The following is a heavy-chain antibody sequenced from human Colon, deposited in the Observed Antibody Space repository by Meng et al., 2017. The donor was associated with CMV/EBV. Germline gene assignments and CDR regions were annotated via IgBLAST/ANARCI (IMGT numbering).Heavy chain of an antibody. Sequence: SCAASGFTFSSYGMHWVRHAPDKGLEWVAYIGFDGRNKYYGDSAKGRLVISRDNADYQLYLQMNSLRVEDTAVYFCAKGGRGGNDGLDIWGQGTLVTVSS. CDR1: GFTFSSYG. CDR3: AKGGRGGNDGLDI. D-gene: IGHD3-16*01. V-gene: IGHV3-30*02. J-gene: IGHJ3*02. CDR2: IGFDGRNK.